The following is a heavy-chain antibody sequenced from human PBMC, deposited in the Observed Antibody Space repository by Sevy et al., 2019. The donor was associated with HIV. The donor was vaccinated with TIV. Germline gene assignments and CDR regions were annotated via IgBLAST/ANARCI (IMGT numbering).Heavy chain of an antibody. CDR1: GYSFTSYW. V-gene: IGHV5-51*01. D-gene: IGHD3-10*01. CDR3: ARGRDNYYGSGSLHY. CDR2: IYPGDSDT. J-gene: IGHJ4*02. Sequence: GESLKISCKGSGYSFTSYWIDWVRQMPGKGLEWMGIIYPGDSDTRYSPSFQGQVTISADKSISTAYLQWSSLKASDTAMYYCARGRDNYYGSGSLHYWGQGTLVTVSS.